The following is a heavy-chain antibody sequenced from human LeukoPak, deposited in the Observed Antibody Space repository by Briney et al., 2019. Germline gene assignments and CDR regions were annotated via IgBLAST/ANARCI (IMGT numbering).Heavy chain of an antibody. CDR1: GGSISSYY. J-gene: IGHJ4*02. CDR2: IYYSGST. V-gene: IGHV4-59*08. D-gene: IGHD2-2*03. Sequence: PSETLSLTCTVSGGSISSYYWSWIRQPPGKGLEWIGYIYYSGSTNYNPSLKSRVTISVDTSKNQFSLKLSSVTAADTAVYYCARHVAQNGYCSSTGCGGQERPYYFDYWGQGTLVTVSS. CDR3: ARHVAQNGYCSSTGCGGQERPYYFDY.